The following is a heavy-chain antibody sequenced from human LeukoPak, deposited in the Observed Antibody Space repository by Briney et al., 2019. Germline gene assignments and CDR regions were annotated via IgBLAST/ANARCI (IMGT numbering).Heavy chain of an antibody. CDR1: GGSISSYY. V-gene: IGHV4-59*01. Sequence: PSETLSLTCTVSGGSISSYYWGWIRQPPGKGLEWIGYIYYSGSTNYNPSLKSRVTISVDTSKNQFSLKLSSVTAADTAVYYCARVPSGGWDFDYWGQGTLVTVSS. D-gene: IGHD3-16*01. CDR2: IYYSGST. CDR3: ARVPSGGWDFDY. J-gene: IGHJ4*02.